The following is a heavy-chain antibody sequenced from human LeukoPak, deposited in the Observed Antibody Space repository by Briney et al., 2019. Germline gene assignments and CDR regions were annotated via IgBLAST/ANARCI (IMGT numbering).Heavy chain of an antibody. CDR2: ISGGGGST. J-gene: IGHJ4*02. D-gene: IGHD6-13*01. CDR1: GFTFDNYA. V-gene: IGHV3-43*02. CDR3: AKVLGSSSWYSLGY. Sequence: HPGGSLRLSCAASGFTFDNYAMHWVRQAPGKGLEWVSLISGGGGSTSYADSVKGRFTISRDNSKGSLYLQMNSLTTEDTALYYCAKVLGSSSWYSLGYWGQGTLVTVSS.